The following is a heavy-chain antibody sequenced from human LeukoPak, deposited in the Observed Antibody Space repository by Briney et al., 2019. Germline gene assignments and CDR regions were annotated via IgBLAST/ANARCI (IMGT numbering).Heavy chain of an antibody. CDR1: GFTFNNYA. Sequence: GGSLRLSCSASGFTFNNYAMHWVRQAPGKGLEYVSDISSNGDSTYYADSVKGRFIISRDNSKNSLSLHMSSLRAEDTAVHYCVKSASSYGANWFDPWGQGTLVTVSS. CDR2: ISSNGDST. V-gene: IGHV3-64D*09. CDR3: VKSASSYGANWFDP. J-gene: IGHJ5*02. D-gene: IGHD4/OR15-4a*01.